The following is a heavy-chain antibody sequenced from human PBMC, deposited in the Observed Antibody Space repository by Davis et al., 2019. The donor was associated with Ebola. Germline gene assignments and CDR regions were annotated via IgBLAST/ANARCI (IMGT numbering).Heavy chain of an antibody. CDR3: AKDLLWFGELSEYYFDY. CDR2: ISGSGGST. CDR1: GFTFSSYS. Sequence: GGSLRLSCAASGFTFSSYSMNWVRQAPGKGLEWVSAISGSGGSTYYADSVKGRFTISRDNSKNTLYLQMNSLRAEDTAVYYCAKDLLWFGELSEYYFDYWGQGTLVTVSS. J-gene: IGHJ4*02. D-gene: IGHD3-10*01. V-gene: IGHV3-23*01.